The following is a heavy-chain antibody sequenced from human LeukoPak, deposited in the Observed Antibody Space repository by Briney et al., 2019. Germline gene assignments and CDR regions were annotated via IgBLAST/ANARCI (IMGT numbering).Heavy chain of an antibody. D-gene: IGHD5-12*01. CDR1: GFTFSTYA. CDR3: AKDIFGGYGGIDY. V-gene: IGHV3-23*01. CDR2: IRNSGVST. Sequence: GGSLRLSCAASGFTFSTYAMNWVRQAPGKGLEWVSIIRNSGVSTYYADSVKGRFTISRDNSRNTLSLQMDSLRVEDTAIYYCAKDIFGGYGGIDYWGQGTLVTVSS. J-gene: IGHJ4*02.